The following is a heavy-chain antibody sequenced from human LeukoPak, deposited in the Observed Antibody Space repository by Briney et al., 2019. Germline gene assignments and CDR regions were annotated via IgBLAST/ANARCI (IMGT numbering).Heavy chain of an antibody. J-gene: IGHJ4*02. CDR3: ARGGSSGPDY. CDR1: GGSIISYY. Sequence: SETLYLTCTVSGGSIISYYWSWIRQPAGRGLEWIGRIYSSGSTNYNPSLKSRVTISLDKSKNQFSLKLSSVSAADTAVYYCARGGSSGPDYWGQGTLVTVSS. CDR2: IYSSGST. V-gene: IGHV4-4*07. D-gene: IGHD6-19*01.